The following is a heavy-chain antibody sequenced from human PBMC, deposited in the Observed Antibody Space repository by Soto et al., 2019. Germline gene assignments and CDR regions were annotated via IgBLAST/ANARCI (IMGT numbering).Heavy chain of an antibody. J-gene: IGHJ5*02. Sequence: ASVKVSCKASGYTFTSYYMHWVRQAPGQGLEWMGIINPSGGSTSYAQKFQGRVTMTRDTSTSTVYMELSSLRSEDTAVYYCARDGYCSGGSCSGNLLDPSGQGSLVIGSS. CDR1: GYTFTSYY. V-gene: IGHV1-46*03. CDR2: INPSGGST. D-gene: IGHD2-15*01. CDR3: ARDGYCSGGSCSGNLLDP.